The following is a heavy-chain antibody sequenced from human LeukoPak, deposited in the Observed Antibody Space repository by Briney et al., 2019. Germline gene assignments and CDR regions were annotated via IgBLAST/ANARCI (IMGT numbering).Heavy chain of an antibody. CDR2: INHSGST. CDR1: GGSFSGYY. CDR3: ASGRAAAGVSGANY. J-gene: IGHJ4*02. D-gene: IGHD6-13*01. V-gene: IGHV4-34*01. Sequence: SETLSLTCAVYGGSFSGYYWSWIRQPPGKGLEWIGEINHSGSTNYNPSLKSRVTISVDTSKNQFSLKLSSVTAADPAVYYCASGRAAAGVSGANYWGQGTLSPSPQ.